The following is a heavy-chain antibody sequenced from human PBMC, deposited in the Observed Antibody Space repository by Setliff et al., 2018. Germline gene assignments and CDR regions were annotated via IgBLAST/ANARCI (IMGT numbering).Heavy chain of an antibody. CDR1: GYGFTYYS. J-gene: IGHJ4*02. V-gene: IGHV1-3*03. Sequence: ASVKVSCKASGYGFTYYSLHWVRQAPGERLEWMGWINAANGNTKYSEEFQGRVFITRDTSASTAYMELSSLRSQDMAVYYCARGRCSGEACYGKGPYYLDFWGQGTLVTVSS. D-gene: IGHD2-15*01. CDR3: ARGRCSGEACYGKGPYYLDF. CDR2: INAANGNT.